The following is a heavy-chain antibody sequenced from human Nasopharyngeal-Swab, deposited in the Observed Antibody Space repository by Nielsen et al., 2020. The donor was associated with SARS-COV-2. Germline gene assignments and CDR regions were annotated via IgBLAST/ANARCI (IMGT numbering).Heavy chain of an antibody. V-gene: IGHV5-10-1*01. CDR1: GYSFTSYW. CDR3: ASTKAGLRFLEWSTPYYYCMDV. D-gene: IGHD3-3*01. J-gene: IGHJ6*02. CDR2: IDPSDSYT. Sequence: GESLKISCKGSGYSFTSYWISWVRQMPGKGLEWMGRIDPSDSYTNYSPSFQGHVTISADKSISTAYLQWSSLKASDTAMYYCASTKAGLRFLEWSTPYYYCMDVWGQGTTVTVSS.